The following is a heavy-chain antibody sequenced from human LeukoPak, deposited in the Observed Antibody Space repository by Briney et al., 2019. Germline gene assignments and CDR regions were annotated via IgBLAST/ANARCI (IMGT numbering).Heavy chain of an antibody. J-gene: IGHJ4*02. CDR1: GGSMSSYY. CDR2: IYYSGST. CDR3: ARRTSPSGSYSY. Sequence: SETLSLTCTVSGGSMSSYYWSWIRQPPGKGLEWIGYIYYSGSTNYNPSLKSRVTISVDKSKNQFSLKLSSVTAADTAVYFCARRTSPSGSYSYWGQGTLVTVSS. V-gene: IGHV4-59*12. D-gene: IGHD1-26*01.